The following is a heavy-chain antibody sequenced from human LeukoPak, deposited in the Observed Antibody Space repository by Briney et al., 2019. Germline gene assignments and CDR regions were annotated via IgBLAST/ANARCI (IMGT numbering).Heavy chain of an antibody. D-gene: IGHD6-19*01. CDR1: GYTFTSYG. CDR3: ARAITVAGLVDI. J-gene: IGHJ3*02. Sequence: GASVKVSCKASGYTFTSYGISWVRQAPGQGLEWMGWISVYNGNTNYAQKLQGRVTVTTDTSTSTAYMELRSLRSDDTAVYYCARAITVAGLVDIWGQGTKVIVSP. V-gene: IGHV1-18*01. CDR2: ISVYNGNT.